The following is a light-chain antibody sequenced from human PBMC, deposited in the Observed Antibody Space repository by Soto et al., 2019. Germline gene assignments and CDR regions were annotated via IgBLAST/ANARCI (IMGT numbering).Light chain of an antibody. CDR1: QSVSSSY. J-gene: IGKJ1*01. V-gene: IGKV3-15*01. CDR3: QQYNNWPRT. Sequence: EIVLTQSPGTLSLSPGERATLSCRASQSVSSSYLAWYQQKPGQAPRLLIYGASTRATGIPARFSGSGSGTEFTLTISSLQSEDFAAYYCQQYNNWPRTFGQGTKVDI. CDR2: GAS.